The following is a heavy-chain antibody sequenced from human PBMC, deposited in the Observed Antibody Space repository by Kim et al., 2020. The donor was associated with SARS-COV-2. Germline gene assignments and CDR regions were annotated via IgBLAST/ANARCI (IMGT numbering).Heavy chain of an antibody. Sequence: SQTLSLTCAISGDSVSSNSAAWNWIRQSPSRGLEWLGRTYYRSKWYNDYAVSVKSRITINPDTSKNQFSLQLNSVTPEDTAVYYCARVSIVVVPAAINYYYYYGMDVWGQVTTVTVSS. V-gene: IGHV6-1*01. J-gene: IGHJ6*02. CDR1: GDSVSSNSAA. CDR3: ARVSIVVVPAAINYYYYYGMDV. D-gene: IGHD2-2*02. CDR2: TYYRSKWYN.